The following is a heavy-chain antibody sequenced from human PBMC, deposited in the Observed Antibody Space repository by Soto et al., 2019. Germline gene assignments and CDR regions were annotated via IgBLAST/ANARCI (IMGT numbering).Heavy chain of an antibody. CDR2: IIPIFGTA. CDR1: GGTFSSYA. CDR3: ARGAAAAVIYYFDY. Sequence: QVQLVQSGAEVKKPGSSVKVSCKASGGTFSSYAISWVRQAPGQGLEWMGGIIPIFGTANYAQKFQGRVTIIADESTSTAYMELSSLRSEDTAVYYCARGAAAAVIYYFDYWGQGTLVTVSS. J-gene: IGHJ4*02. V-gene: IGHV1-69*01. D-gene: IGHD6-13*01.